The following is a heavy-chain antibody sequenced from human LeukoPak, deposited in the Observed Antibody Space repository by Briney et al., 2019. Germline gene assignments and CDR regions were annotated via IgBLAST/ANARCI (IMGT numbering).Heavy chain of an antibody. Sequence: GGSLRLSCAASGFTFSSYAMHWVRQAPGKGLEWVAVISYDGSNKYYADSVKGRFTISRDNSKNTLYLQMNSLRAEDTAVYYCATGPGTITGYFDYWGQGTLVTVSS. D-gene: IGHD1-1*01. J-gene: IGHJ4*02. CDR1: GFTFSSYA. CDR2: ISYDGSNK. V-gene: IGHV3-30-3*01. CDR3: ATGPGTITGYFDY.